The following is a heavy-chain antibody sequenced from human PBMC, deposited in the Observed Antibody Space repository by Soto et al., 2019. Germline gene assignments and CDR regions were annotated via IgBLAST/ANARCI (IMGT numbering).Heavy chain of an antibody. CDR1: GGSFSGYY. V-gene: IGHV4-34*01. Sequence: QVQLQQWGAGLLKPSETLSLTCAVYGGSFSGYYWSWIRQPPGKGLEWIGEINHSGSTNYNPSLKSRVTISVDTSKNQFSLKLSSVTAADTAVYYCARGTGPHSYYFGSGRKWFDPWGQGTLVTVSS. CDR2: INHSGST. CDR3: ARGTGPHSYYFGSGRKWFDP. J-gene: IGHJ5*02. D-gene: IGHD3-10*01.